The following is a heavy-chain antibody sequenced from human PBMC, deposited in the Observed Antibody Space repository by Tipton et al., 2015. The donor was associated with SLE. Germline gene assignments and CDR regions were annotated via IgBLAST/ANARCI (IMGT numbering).Heavy chain of an antibody. J-gene: IGHJ3*02. V-gene: IGHV1-8*02. CDR2: MNPNSGNT. D-gene: IGHD6-19*01. CDR3: ARERRIAVAGENAFDI. Sequence: QLAQSGAEVKKPGASVKVSCKASGYTFTSYDINWVRQATGQGLEWMGWMNPNSGNTGYAQKFQGRVTMTRNTSVSTAYMELSSLRSEDTAVYYCARERRIAVAGENAFDIWGQGTMVTVSS. CDR1: GYTFTSYD.